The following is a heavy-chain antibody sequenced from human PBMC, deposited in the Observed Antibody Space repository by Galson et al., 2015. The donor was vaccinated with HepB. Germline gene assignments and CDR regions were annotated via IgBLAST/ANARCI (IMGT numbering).Heavy chain of an antibody. CDR1: HGSINNYY. Sequence: ETLSLTCSVSHGSINNYYWSWIRQSPGKRPEWIGYIRYTGDTTYNPSLGYRVGMSVDTSINQVSLWLTSVTAADTAVYYCARHPGRGSVGYAFDLWGQGTLVTVSA. CDR3: ARHPGRGSVGYAFDL. CDR2: IRYTGDT. D-gene: IGHD5-12*01. V-gene: IGHV4-59*08. J-gene: IGHJ4*02.